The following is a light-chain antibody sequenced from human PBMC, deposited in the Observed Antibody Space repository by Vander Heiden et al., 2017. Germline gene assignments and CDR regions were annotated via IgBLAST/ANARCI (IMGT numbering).Light chain of an antibody. J-gene: IGKJ2*01. CDR1: QSLVHSDGNTF. CDR2: NVS. V-gene: IGKV2-30*02. Sequence: VVMPQSPLSLPVTLGQPASISCRSSQSLVHSDGNTFLKWFHQRPGQSPRRLNDNVSYRDAGVPDRFSGSGSGTDFTLKISRVEAEDIGIYYCMQATHWFTFGQGTKLEIK. CDR3: MQATHWFT.